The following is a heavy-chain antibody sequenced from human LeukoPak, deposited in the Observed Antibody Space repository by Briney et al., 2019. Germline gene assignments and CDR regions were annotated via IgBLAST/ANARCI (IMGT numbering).Heavy chain of an antibody. D-gene: IGHD3-3*01. J-gene: IGHJ6*03. CDR3: AREGTYYDFWSGYPQGDYYYMDV. Sequence: GGSLRLSCAASGFTFSSYSMNWVRQAPGKGLEWVSYISSSSSTIYYADSVKGRFTISRDNAKNSLYLQMNSLRAEDTAVYYCAREGTYYDFWSGYPQGDYYYMDVWGKGTTVTVSS. CDR2: ISSSSSTI. CDR1: GFTFSSYS. V-gene: IGHV3-48*01.